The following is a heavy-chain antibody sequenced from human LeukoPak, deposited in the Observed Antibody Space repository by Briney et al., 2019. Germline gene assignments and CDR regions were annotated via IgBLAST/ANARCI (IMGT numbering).Heavy chain of an antibody. J-gene: IGHJ4*02. CDR3: ARRGYESSGPKYYFDH. D-gene: IGHD3-22*01. V-gene: IGHV3-23*01. CDR1: GFTLSDYP. Sequence: GGSLRLSCAASGFTLSDYPMTWVRQAPGKGLQWVSLFDRGSLDTYYADSVRGRFTVSKDNDKNTLYLQMNSLRAEDTAVYYCARRGYESSGPKYYFDHWGQGILVTVSS. CDR2: FDRGSLDT.